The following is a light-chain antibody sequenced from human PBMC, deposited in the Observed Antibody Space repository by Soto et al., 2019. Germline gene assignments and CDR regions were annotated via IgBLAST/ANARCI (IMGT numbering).Light chain of an antibody. J-gene: IGKJ4*01. CDR3: LQDDSFPLT. CDR2: DAS. Sequence: AIQMTQSPSSLSASVGDRVTITCRASQGIRNDLSWYQQKPGKAPKLLIYDASTLQSGVPSRFSGSVSATDFTLTISSLQPEDFATYYCLQDDSFPLTFGGGTKVEIK. CDR1: QGIRND. V-gene: IGKV1-6*01.